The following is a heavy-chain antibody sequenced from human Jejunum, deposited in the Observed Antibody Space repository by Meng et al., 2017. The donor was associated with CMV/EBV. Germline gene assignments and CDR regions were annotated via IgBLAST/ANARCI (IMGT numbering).Heavy chain of an antibody. J-gene: IGHJ4*02. V-gene: IGHV3-74*01. D-gene: IGHD1-26*01. Sequence: CAASGFTFSSYWLHWVRQVPGKGLVWVSRINGDGNTTAYADSVQGRFTISRDNAQNTLYLQMNSLTAEDTGVYYCANTKYSGTYFDFWGQGTLVTVS. CDR1: GFTFSSYW. CDR2: INGDGNTT. CDR3: ANTKYSGTYFDF.